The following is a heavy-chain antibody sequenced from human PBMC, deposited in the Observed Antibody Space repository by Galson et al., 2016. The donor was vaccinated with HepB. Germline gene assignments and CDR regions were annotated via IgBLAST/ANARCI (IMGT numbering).Heavy chain of an antibody. CDR1: GDSVSSNSAA. Sequence: CAISGDSVSSNSAAWNWIRQSPSRGLEWLGRTYYRSKWYNDYAVSVKSRITINPDTSKNQFSLQLNSVTPEDTAVYYCARSQNIVVVVAATGSPDWFDPWGQGTLVTVSS. CDR2: TYYRSKWYN. CDR3: ARSQNIVVVVAATGSPDWFDP. V-gene: IGHV6-1*01. D-gene: IGHD2-15*01. J-gene: IGHJ5*02.